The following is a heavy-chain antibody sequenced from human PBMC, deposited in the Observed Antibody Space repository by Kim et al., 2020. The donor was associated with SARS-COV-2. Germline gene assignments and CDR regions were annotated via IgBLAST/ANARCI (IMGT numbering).Heavy chain of an antibody. D-gene: IGHD6-13*01. J-gene: IGHJ2*01. CDR3: ARRGYSSSSNYWYFDL. V-gene: IGHV4-59*01. Sequence: SLKSRVTISVDTSKNQFSLKLSSVTAADTAVYYCARRGYSSSSNYWYFDLWGRGTLVTVSS.